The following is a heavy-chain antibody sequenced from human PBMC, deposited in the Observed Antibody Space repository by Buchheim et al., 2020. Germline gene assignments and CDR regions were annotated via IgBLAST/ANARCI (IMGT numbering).Heavy chain of an antibody. CDR3: ARDSSSSPYYYYGMDV. V-gene: IGHV3-30*04. Sequence: QVQLVESGGGVVQPGRSLRLSCAASGFTFSSYAMHWVRQAPGKGLEWVAVISYDGSNKYYADSVKGRITISRDNSKNTLYLKMNSLRAEDTAVYYCARDSSSSPYYYYGMDVWGQGNT. J-gene: IGHJ6*02. D-gene: IGHD6-6*01. CDR2: ISYDGSNK. CDR1: GFTFSSYA.